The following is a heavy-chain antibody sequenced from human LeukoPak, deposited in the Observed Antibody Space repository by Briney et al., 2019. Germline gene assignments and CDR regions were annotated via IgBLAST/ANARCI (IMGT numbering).Heavy chain of an antibody. J-gene: IGHJ6*02. CDR1: GYSFTSYW. V-gene: IGHV5-51*01. D-gene: IGHD6-19*01. CDR2: IYPGDSDT. Sequence: GESLKISCKGSGYSFTSYWIGWVRQMPGKGLEWMGIIYPGDSDTRYSPSFQGQVTISADKSISTAYLQWSSLKASDTAMYYCARSGYSSGWYFDYYYGMDVWGQGTTVTVSS. CDR3: ARSGYSSGWYFDYYYGMDV.